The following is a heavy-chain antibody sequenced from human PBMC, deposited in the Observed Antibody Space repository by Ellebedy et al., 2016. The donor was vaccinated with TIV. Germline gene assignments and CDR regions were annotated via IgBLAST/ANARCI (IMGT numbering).Heavy chain of an antibody. D-gene: IGHD2-2*01. J-gene: IGHJ5*02. V-gene: IGHV1-46*04. CDR2: INPSGGST. CDR1: GYTFTSYY. CDR3: ARVTGHTSSQNCFDP. Sequence: ASVKVSCKASGYTFTSYYMHWVRQAPGQGLEWLGIINPSGGSTSYAQKLQGRVTMTRDTSTSTVYMELRSLRSDDTAVYYCARVTGHTSSQNCFDPWGQGTLVTVSS.